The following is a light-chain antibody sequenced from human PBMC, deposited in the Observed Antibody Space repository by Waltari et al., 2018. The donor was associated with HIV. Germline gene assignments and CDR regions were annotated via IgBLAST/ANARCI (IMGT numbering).Light chain of an antibody. CDR1: SSDVGGYDY. CDR3: CSYAGSDTFVL. J-gene: IGLJ2*01. V-gene: IGLV2-11*01. Sequence: QSALTQPRSVSGSPGQSVTISCTGTSSDVGGYDYVSWYQQHPGEAHKLIIYDVSKRPSGVPDRFSGSKSGNTASLTISGLQAEDEADYYCCSYAGSDTFVLFGGGTKVTVL. CDR2: DVS.